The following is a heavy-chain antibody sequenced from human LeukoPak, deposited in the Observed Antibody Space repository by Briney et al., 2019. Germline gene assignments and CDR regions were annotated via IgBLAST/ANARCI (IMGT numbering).Heavy chain of an antibody. CDR3: ARGVVPAVERWGYFDY. J-gene: IGHJ4*02. CDR2: INPSGGST. D-gene: IGHD2-2*01. CDR1: GYTFTSYY. Sequence: GASVKVSCKASGYTFTSYYMHWVRQAPGQGLEWMGIINPSGGSTSYAQKFQGRVTITTDESTSTAYMELSSLRSEDTAVYYCARGVVPAVERWGYFDYWGQGTLVTVSS. V-gene: IGHV1-46*01.